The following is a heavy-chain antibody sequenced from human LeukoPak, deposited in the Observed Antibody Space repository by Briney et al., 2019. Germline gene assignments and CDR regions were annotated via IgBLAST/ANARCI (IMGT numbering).Heavy chain of an antibody. V-gene: IGHV4-59*01. CDR1: GGSISSYY. D-gene: IGHD2-15*01. CDR2: IYYSGST. CDR3: ARAYCSGGSCYRAFDY. J-gene: IGHJ4*02. Sequence: PSETLSLTCTVSGGSISSYYWSWIRQPPGKGLEWIGYIYYSGSTNYNPSLRSRVTISVDTSKNQFSLKLSSVTAADTAVYYCARAYCSGGSCYRAFDYWGQGTLVTVPS.